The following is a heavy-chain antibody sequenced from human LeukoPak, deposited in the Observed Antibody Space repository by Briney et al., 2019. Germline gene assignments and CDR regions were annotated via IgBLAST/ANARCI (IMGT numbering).Heavy chain of an antibody. CDR1: GGSISSYS. Sequence: SETLSLTCSVSGGSISSYSWNWIRQPAGKGLEWIGRFYTSGTTNYNPSLKSRVTMSIDTSKNQVSLKMRSVTAAGTAVYYCARTVVTLDWYFDLWGRGTLVSVSS. V-gene: IGHV4-4*07. J-gene: IGHJ2*01. CDR2: FYTSGTT. D-gene: IGHD4-23*01. CDR3: ARTVVTLDWYFDL.